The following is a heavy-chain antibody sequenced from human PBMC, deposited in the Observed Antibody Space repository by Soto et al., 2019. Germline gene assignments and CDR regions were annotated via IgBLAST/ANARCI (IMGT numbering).Heavy chain of an antibody. J-gene: IGHJ4*02. CDR3: AVRSGSYVRPFDY. CDR2: ISYDGSNK. V-gene: IGHV3-30-3*01. D-gene: IGHD1-26*01. Sequence: ESGGGVVQPGRSLRLSCAASGFTFSSYAMHWVRQAPGKGLEWVAVISYDGSNKYYADSVKGRFTISRDNSKNTLYLQMNSLRAEDTAVYYCAVRSGSYVRPFDYWGQGTLVTVSS. CDR1: GFTFSSYA.